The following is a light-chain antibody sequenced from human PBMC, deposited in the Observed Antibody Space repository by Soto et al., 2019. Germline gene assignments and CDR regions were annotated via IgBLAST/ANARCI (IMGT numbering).Light chain of an antibody. CDR1: QSVGTY. CDR2: GAS. Sequence: EIVLTQSPATLSLSPGERATLSCRASQSVGTYLAWYQQRPGQAPRLLIYGASNRAAGIPARFSGSASGTDFTLTISSLEPEDIAVYYCQQRNRWPPIFTFGPGTKVDLK. V-gene: IGKV3-11*01. CDR3: QQRNRWPPIFT. J-gene: IGKJ3*01.